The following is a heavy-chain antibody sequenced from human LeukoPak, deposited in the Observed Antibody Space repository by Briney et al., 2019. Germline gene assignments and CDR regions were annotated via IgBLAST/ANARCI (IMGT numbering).Heavy chain of an antibody. V-gene: IGHV4-4*07. Sequence: SETLSLTCTVSGGSISSYYWSWIRQPAGKGLEWIGRIYTSGSTNYNPSLKSPVTMSVDTSKNQFSLKLSSVTAADTAVYYCAREVARRYYYYYMDVWGKGTTVTVSS. CDR3: AREVARRYYYYYMDV. J-gene: IGHJ6*03. CDR2: IYTSGST. CDR1: GGSISSYY. D-gene: IGHD2-15*01.